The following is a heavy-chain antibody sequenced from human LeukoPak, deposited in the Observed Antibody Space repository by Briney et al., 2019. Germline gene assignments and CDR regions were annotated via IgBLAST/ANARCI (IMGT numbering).Heavy chain of an antibody. J-gene: IGHJ4*02. CDR1: GSSISSGDHY. D-gene: IGHD1-26*01. Sequence: PSETLSLTCTVSGSSISSGDHYWGWIRQHPGKGLEWIGYIYYSGSTHYNPSLKSRVTISVDTSKNHFSLKLRSVTAADTAVYYCARQGSGNYLSPVNYWGQGTLVTVSS. V-gene: IGHV4-31*03. CDR3: ARQGSGNYLSPVNY. CDR2: IYYSGST.